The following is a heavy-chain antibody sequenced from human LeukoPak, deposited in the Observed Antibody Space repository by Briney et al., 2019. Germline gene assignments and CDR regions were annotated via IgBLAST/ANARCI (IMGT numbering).Heavy chain of an antibody. CDR1: RYTFTSYY. J-gene: IGHJ4*02. CDR3: AREGSLYHFDY. V-gene: IGHV1-2*02. CDR2: INPNSGGT. Sequence: GASVKVSCKASRYTFTSYYMHWVRQAPGQGLEWMGWINPNSGGTNYAQMLQGRVTMTRDTSISTAYMELSRLRSDDTAVYYCAREGSLYHFDYWGQGTLVTVSS. D-gene: IGHD2-15*01.